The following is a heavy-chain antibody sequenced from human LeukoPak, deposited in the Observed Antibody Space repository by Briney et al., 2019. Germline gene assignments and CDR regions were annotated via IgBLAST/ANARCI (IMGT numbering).Heavy chain of an antibody. V-gene: IGHV1-24*01. J-gene: IGHJ4*02. CDR2: FDPEDGET. CDR3: AVAVAGTMFDY. CDR1: GYTFTSYG. Sequence: ASVKVSCKASGYTFTSYGLCWVRQAPGKGLEWMGGFDPEDGETIYAQKFQGRVTMTEDTSTDTAYMELSSLRSEDTAVYYCAVAVAGTMFDYWGQGTLVTVSS. D-gene: IGHD6-19*01.